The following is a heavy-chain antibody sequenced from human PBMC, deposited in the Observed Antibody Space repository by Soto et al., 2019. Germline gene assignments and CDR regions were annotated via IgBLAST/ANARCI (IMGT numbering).Heavy chain of an antibody. CDR3: AKDSPYDFSNARDGPAFEH. D-gene: IGHD4-4*01. Sequence: GGSLRLSCAASGFTFTRYSMNWVRQAPGKGLEWVSSISSTTNYIYYGDSMKGRFTISRDKSKNQFSLKVSSVTAADTAVYYCAKDSPYDFSNARDGPAFEHWGQGTLVTVSS. CDR2: ISSTTNYI. J-gene: IGHJ4*02. CDR1: GFTFTRYS. V-gene: IGHV3-21*04.